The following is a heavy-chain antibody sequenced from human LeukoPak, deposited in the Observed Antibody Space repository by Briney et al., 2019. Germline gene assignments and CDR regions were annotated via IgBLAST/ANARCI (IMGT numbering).Heavy chain of an antibody. Sequence: ASVKVSCKASGYTFTSYAMNWVRQAPGQGLEWMGWINTNTGNPTYAQGFTGRFVFFLDTSVSTAYLQISSLKAEDTAVYYCARQGFDYGDYGDESAFDIWGQGTMVTVSS. V-gene: IGHV7-4-1*02. CDR2: INTNTGNP. D-gene: IGHD4-17*01. CDR3: ARQGFDYGDYGDESAFDI. J-gene: IGHJ3*02. CDR1: GYTFTSYA.